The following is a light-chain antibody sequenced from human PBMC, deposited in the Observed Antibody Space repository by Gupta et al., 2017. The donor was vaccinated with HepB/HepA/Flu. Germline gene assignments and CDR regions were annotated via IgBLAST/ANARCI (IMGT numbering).Light chain of an antibody. CDR3: MQALQIPPT. V-gene: IGKV2-28*01. CDR2: LGS. J-gene: IGKJ4*01. CDR1: QSLLQSNGNNY. Sequence: DIVMTQSPLSLPVTPGEPASIACRSSQSLLQSNGNNYLEWYLQRPGQSPQLLIYLGSDRASGVPDRFSGSGSGTDFTLKISRVEAEDVGIYYCMQALQIPPTFGGGTKVEIK.